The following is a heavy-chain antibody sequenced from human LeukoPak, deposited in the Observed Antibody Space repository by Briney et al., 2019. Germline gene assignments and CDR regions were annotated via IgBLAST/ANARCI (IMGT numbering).Heavy chain of an antibody. D-gene: IGHD3-9*01. CDR1: GSTFSSYA. Sequence: GGPLRLSCAASGSTFSSYAMSWVRQAPGKGLEWVSAISGSGGSTYYADSVKGRFTISRDNSKNTLYLQMNSLRAEDTAVYYCAKAQLRYFDWPDYWGQGTLVTVSS. CDR3: AKAQLRYFDWPDY. CDR2: ISGSGGST. J-gene: IGHJ4*02. V-gene: IGHV3-23*01.